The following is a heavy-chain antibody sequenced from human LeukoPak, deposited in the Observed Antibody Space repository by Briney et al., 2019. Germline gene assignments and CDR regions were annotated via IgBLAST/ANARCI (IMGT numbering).Heavy chain of an antibody. D-gene: IGHD5-18*01. CDR3: AREGPRGHTYDLTFGY. Sequence: GGSLRLSCVASGFTFSSYWMTWVRQAPGKGLEWVANIKTDGSQIYYVDSVKGRFTISRDNAKNSLYLQMNSLRAEDTAVYYCAREGPRGHTYDLTFGYWGQGTLVTVSS. CDR1: GFTFSSYW. V-gene: IGHV3-7*01. CDR2: IKTDGSQI. J-gene: IGHJ4*02.